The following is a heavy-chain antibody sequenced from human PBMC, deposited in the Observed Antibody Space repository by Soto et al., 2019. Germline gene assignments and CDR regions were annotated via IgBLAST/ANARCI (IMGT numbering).Heavy chain of an antibody. J-gene: IGHJ6*02. V-gene: IGHV1-58*01. D-gene: IGHD5-18*01. CDR3: AAVDTAMADYYYYYGMDV. CDR2: IVVGSGNT. Sequence: ASVKVSCKASGFTFTSSAVQWVRQARGQRLEWIGWIVVGSGNTNYAQKFQERVTITRDMSTSTAYMEPSSLRSEDTAVYYCAAVDTAMADYYYYYGMDVWGQGTTVTVSS. CDR1: GFTFTSSA.